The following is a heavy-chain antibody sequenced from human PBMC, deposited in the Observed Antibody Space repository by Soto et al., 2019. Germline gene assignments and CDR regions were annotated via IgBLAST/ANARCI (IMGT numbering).Heavy chain of an antibody. CDR2: IYYSGST. CDR3: ASAIAAAGPFDY. CDR1: GGSISSYY. Sequence: QVQLQESGPGLVKPSETLSLTCTASGGSISSYYWSWIRQPPGKGLEWIGYIYYSGSTNYNPSLKSRVTISVDTSKNQFSLKLSSVTAADTAVYYCASAIAAAGPFDYWGQGTLVTVSS. D-gene: IGHD6-13*01. J-gene: IGHJ4*02. V-gene: IGHV4-59*01.